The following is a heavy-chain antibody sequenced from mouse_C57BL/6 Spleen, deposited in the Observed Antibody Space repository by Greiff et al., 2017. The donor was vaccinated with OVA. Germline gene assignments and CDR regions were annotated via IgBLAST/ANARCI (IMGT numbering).Heavy chain of an antibody. CDR1: GFTFSDYG. CDR3: ARAGYSNYRGDY. CDR2: ISSGSSTI. Sequence: EVKLMESGGGLVKPGGSLKLSCAASGFTFSDYGMHWVRQAPEKGLEWVAYISSGSSTIYYADTVKGRFTISRDNAKNTLFLQMTSLRSEDTAMYYCARAGYSNYRGDYWGQGTTLTVSS. D-gene: IGHD2-5*01. J-gene: IGHJ2*01. V-gene: IGHV5-17*01.